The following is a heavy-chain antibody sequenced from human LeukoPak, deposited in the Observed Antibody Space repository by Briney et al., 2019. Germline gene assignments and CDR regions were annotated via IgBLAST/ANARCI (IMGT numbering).Heavy chain of an antibody. CDR2: ISDSSSTI. J-gene: IGHJ4*02. CDR3: ARWGATGYGDY. D-gene: IGHD3-9*01. Sequence: QPGGSLRLSCAASGSTFSSYGMNWVRQAPGKGLEWVSYISDSSSTIYYADSVKGRLTISRDNAKNSLYLQMNSLRAEDTAVYYCARWGATGYGDYWGQGTLVTVSS. V-gene: IGHV3-48*03. CDR1: GSTFSSYG.